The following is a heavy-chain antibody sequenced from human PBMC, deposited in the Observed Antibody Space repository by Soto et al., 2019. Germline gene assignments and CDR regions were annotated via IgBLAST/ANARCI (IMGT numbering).Heavy chain of an antibody. J-gene: IGHJ6*02. CDR1: GFTFSSYA. Sequence: PGGSLRLSFAASGFTFSSYAMHWVRQAPGKGLEWVAVISYDGSNKYYADSVKGRFTISRDNSKNTLYLQMNSLRAEDTAVYYCARDLGYCTNGVCYNYYYYGMDVWGQGTTVTVSS. CDR2: ISYDGSNK. CDR3: ARDLGYCTNGVCYNYYYYGMDV. D-gene: IGHD2-8*01. V-gene: IGHV3-30-3*01.